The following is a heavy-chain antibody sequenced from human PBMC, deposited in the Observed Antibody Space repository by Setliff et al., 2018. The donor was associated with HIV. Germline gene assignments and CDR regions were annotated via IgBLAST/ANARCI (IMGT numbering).Heavy chain of an antibody. J-gene: IGHJ4*02. CDR3: ARGHSGNDY. D-gene: IGHD1-1*01. CDR1: GYTFTNYD. CDR2: MDPNSGNT. V-gene: IGHV1-8*02. Sequence: ASVKVSCKASGYTFTNYDINWVRQATGQRLEWMGRMDPNSGNTEYAQQFQGRVTMTRNTSISTAYMELSSLRSEDTAIYYCARGHSGNDYWGQGTLVTVSS.